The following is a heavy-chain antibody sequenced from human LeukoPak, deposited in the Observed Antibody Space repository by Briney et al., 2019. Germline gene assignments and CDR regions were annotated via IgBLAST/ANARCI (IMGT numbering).Heavy chain of an antibody. CDR2: IYPGDSDT. CDR1: GYSFTSYW. D-gene: IGHD6-19*01. CDR3: ARISYSSGWAPFDY. J-gene: IGHJ4*02. V-gene: IGHV5-51*01. Sequence: GESLKISCKGSGYSFTSYWIGWVRQMPGKGLEWMGIIYPGDSDTRYSPSFQGQITISADKSISTAYLQWSSLKATDTAMYYCARISYSSGWAPFDYWGQGTQVTVSS.